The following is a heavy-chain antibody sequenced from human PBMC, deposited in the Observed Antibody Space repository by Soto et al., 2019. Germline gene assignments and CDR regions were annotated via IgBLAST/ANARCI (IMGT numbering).Heavy chain of an antibody. CDR3: ARGVVVVAASYYGMDV. CDR1: GYTFTGYY. CDR2: INPNSGGT. J-gene: IGHJ6*02. Sequence: GASVKVSCKAPGYTFTGYYMHWVRQAPGQGLEWMGWINPNSGGTNYAQKFQGRVTVTRDTSISTAYMELSRLRPDDTAVYYCARGVVVVAASYYGMDVWGQGTTVTVSS. D-gene: IGHD2-15*01. V-gene: IGHV1-2*02.